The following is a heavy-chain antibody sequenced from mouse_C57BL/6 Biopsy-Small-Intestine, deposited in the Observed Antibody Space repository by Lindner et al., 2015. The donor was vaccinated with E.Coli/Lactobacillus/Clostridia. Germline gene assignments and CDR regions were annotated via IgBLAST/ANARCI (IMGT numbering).Heavy chain of an antibody. CDR2: ISSGSSTI. V-gene: IGHV5-17*01. CDR1: GFTFSDYG. Sequence: VQLQESGGGLVKPGGSLKLSCAASGFTFSDYGMHWVRQAPEKGLEWVAYISSGSSTIYYEDTVKGRFTISRDNAKNTLFLQMASLRSEDTAMYYCARPHYYAMDCWGQGTSVTVSS. J-gene: IGHJ4*01. CDR3: ARPHYYAMDC.